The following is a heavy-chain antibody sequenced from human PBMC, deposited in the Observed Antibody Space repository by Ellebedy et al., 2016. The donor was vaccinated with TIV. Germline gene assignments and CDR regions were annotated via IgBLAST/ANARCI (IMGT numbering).Heavy chain of an antibody. D-gene: IGHD6-19*01. CDR3: AKQGTGWYELDY. CDR2: ISSSGGGVP. Sequence: GGSLRLSCAGSGFTFSSYAMSWVRQAPGKGLEWVATISSSGGGVPYVADSVKGQFTVSRDNSKNTLYLDMSSLRADDTAVYYCAKQGTGWYELDYWGQGTLVAVSS. J-gene: IGHJ4*02. V-gene: IGHV3-23*01. CDR1: GFTFSSYA.